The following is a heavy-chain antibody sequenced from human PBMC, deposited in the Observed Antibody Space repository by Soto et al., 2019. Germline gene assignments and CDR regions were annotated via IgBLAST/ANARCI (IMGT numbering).Heavy chain of an antibody. CDR3: AKETSPNTYYTFDF. D-gene: IGHD1-26*01. Sequence: GGSLRLACAASGFTFTNYAMDWVRQAPGKALEWVSVISDSGGRTHYADSVKGRFAISRDNSKNTLYLQMSSLRAEDTAVYYCAKETSPNTYYTFDFWGQGTTVTVS. V-gene: IGHV3-23*01. CDR2: ISDSGGRT. CDR1: GFTFTNYA. J-gene: IGHJ3*01.